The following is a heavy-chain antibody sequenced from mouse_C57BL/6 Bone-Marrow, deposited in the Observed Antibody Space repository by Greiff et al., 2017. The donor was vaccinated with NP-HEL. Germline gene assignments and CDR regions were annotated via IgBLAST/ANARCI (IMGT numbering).Heavy chain of an antibody. Sequence: EVQVVESGGDLVKPGGSLKLSCAASGFTFSSYGMSWVRQTPDKRLEWVATISSGGSYTYYPDSVKGRFTISRDNAKNTLYLQMSSLKSEDTAMYYGARGGAMDYWGQGTSVTVSS. CDR1: GFTFSSYG. J-gene: IGHJ4*01. CDR2: ISSGGSYT. CDR3: ARGGAMDY. V-gene: IGHV5-6*01.